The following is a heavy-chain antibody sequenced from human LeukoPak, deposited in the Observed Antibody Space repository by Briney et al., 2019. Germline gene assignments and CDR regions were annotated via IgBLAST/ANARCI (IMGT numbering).Heavy chain of an antibody. J-gene: IGHJ4*02. D-gene: IGHD5-12*01. CDR3: ARGSNIVATGDFDY. Sequence: ASVKVSCKASGGTFSSYGISWVRQAPGQGLEWMGWISAYNGNTNYAQKLQGRVTMTTDTSTSTAYMELRSLRSDDTAVYYCARGSNIVATGDFDYWGQGTLVTVSS. CDR1: GGTFSSYG. V-gene: IGHV1-18*01. CDR2: ISAYNGNT.